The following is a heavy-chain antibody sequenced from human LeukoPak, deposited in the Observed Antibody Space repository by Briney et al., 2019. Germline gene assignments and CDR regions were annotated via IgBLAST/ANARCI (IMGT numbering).Heavy chain of an antibody. Sequence: GRSLRLSCTASGFTFGDYAMSWVRQAPGKGLEWVGFIRSKAYGGTTEYAASVKGRFTISRDDSKSIAYLQMNSLKTEDTAVYYCTRDRGLLWFGELLGFDYWGQGTLVTVSS. D-gene: IGHD3-10*01. CDR1: GFTFGDYA. V-gene: IGHV3-49*04. J-gene: IGHJ4*02. CDR2: IRSKAYGGTT. CDR3: TRDRGLLWFGELLGFDY.